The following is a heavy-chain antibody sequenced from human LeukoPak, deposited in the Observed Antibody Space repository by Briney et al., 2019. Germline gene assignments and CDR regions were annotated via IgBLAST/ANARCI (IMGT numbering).Heavy chain of an antibody. V-gene: IGHV4-59*08. CDR1: GGSISSYY. J-gene: IGHJ4*02. D-gene: IGHD3-10*01. Sequence: SETLSLTCTVSGGSISSYYWSWIRQPPGKGLEWIGYIYYSGSTKYNPSLKSRVTISVDTSKNQSSLVLSSVPAADNAVDYCARGEGGICWSTTIFDYWGQGTLVTVSS. CDR2: IYYSGST. CDR3: ARGEGGICWSTTIFDY.